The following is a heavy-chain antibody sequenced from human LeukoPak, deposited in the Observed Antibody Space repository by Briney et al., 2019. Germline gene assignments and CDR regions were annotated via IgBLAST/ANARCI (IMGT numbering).Heavy chain of an antibody. D-gene: IGHD4-17*01. CDR3: ARARGEDYGDYVTSYFDF. CDR1: GFTFSVYH. CDR2: ISGSSSYT. V-gene: IGHV3-11*05. J-gene: IGHJ4*02. Sequence: GGSLRLSCAVSGFTFSVYHMSWIRQAPGKGLELVSYISGSSSYTNYADSVTGRFTISRDNAKNSLYLQMNSLRAEDTAVYHCARARGEDYGDYVTSYFDFWGQGTLVTVSS.